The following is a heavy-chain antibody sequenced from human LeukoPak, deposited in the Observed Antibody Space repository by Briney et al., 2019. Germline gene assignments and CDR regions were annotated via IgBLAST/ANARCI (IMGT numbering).Heavy chain of an antibody. V-gene: IGHV4-61*01. J-gene: IGHJ6*02. CDR3: ARDLGYYYGMDV. Sequence: SETLSLTCTVSGGSVSSGNFYWSWIWQPPGKGLEWIGYIYYSGSTNYNPSFKSRVTISVDTSKNQFSLKLSSVTAADTAVYYCARDLGYYYGMDVWGQGTTVTVSS. CDR1: GGSVSSGNFY. D-gene: IGHD7-27*01. CDR2: IYYSGST.